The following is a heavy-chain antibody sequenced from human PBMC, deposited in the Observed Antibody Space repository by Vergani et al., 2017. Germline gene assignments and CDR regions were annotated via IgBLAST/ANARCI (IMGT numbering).Heavy chain of an antibody. J-gene: IGHJ1*01. Sequence: QVQLQESGPGLVKPSETLSLTCTVSGGSISSYYWSWIRQPAGKGLEWIGRIYTSGSTNYNPSHKSRLTISVDTSKNQFSLNLTSVTAADTAVYYCTRHGRSGWAGYFQHWGQGTLVTASS. V-gene: IGHV4-4*07. CDR3: TRHGRSGWAGYFQH. D-gene: IGHD6-19*01. CDR2: IYTSGST. CDR1: GGSISSYY.